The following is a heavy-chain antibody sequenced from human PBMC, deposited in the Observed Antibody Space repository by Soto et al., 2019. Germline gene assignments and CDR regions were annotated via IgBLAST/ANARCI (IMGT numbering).Heavy chain of an antibody. CDR2: IIPRFGTR. Sequence: QVQLVQSGAEVKKPGSSVSVSCTASGGPFSMYTFNWVRQAPGQGLEWLGGIIPRFGTRNYAPTLQGRVTISAVDSTNTAYLELSSLRSEDTAIYYCARGRGLYNSGRSQLDYWGQGTLVTVSS. CDR3: ARGRGLYNSGRSQLDY. V-gene: IGHV1-69*01. D-gene: IGHD3-22*01. J-gene: IGHJ4*02. CDR1: GGPFSMYT.